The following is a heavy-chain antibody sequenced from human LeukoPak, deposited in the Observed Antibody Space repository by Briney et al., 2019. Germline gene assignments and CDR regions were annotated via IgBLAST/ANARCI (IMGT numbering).Heavy chain of an antibody. V-gene: IGHV1-24*01. D-gene: IGHD1-7*01. CDR2: FDPEDGET. J-gene: IGHJ4*02. CDR3: ATGYNWNSREDY. CDR1: GYTLTELS. Sequence: ASVNVSCKVSGYTLTELSMHWVRQAPGKGLEWMGGFDPEDGETIYAQKFQGRVTMTEDTSTDTAYMGLSSLRSEDTAVYYCATGYNWNSREDYWGQGTLVTVSS.